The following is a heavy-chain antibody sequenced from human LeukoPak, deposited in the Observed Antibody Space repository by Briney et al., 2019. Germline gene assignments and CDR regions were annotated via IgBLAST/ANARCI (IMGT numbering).Heavy chain of an antibody. Sequence: GGSLRLSCAASGFTFSSYGMHWVRQAPGKGLEWVAFIGSNKYYADSVKGRFTISRDNSKNTLYLQMNSPRAEDTAVYYCAKTYYDFWSGSGCFDYWGQGTLVTVSS. CDR3: AKTYYDFWSGSGCFDY. CDR2: IGSNK. D-gene: IGHD3-3*01. J-gene: IGHJ4*02. V-gene: IGHV3-30*02. CDR1: GFTFSSYG.